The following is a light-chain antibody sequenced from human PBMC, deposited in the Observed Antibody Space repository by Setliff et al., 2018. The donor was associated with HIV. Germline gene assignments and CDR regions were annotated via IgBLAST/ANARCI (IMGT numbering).Light chain of an antibody. CDR3: CSNTGSNTYV. Sequence: QSALTQPASVSGSPGQSITISCTGTSSDVGTYNFVSWYQQHPGKAPKLIIFEGTKRLSGVSNRFSGSKSGNTASLTISGLQAEDEADYYCCSNTGSNTYVFGTGTKVTVL. CDR2: EGT. J-gene: IGLJ1*01. V-gene: IGLV2-23*01. CDR1: SSDVGTYNF.